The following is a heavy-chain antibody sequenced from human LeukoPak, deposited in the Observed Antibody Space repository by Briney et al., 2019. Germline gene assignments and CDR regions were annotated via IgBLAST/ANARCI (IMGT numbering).Heavy chain of an antibody. CDR2: ISYDGSNK. Sequence: GGSLRLSCAASGFTFSSYGMHWVRQAPGKGLEWVAVISYDGSNKYYADSVKGRFTISRDNSKNTLYLQMNSLRAEDTAVYYCAKEKEDYFDYWGQGTLVTVSS. CDR3: AKEKEDYFDY. CDR1: GFTFSSYG. J-gene: IGHJ4*02. V-gene: IGHV3-30*18.